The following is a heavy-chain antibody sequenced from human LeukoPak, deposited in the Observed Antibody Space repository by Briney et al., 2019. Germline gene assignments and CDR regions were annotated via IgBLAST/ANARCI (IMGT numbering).Heavy chain of an antibody. D-gene: IGHD2-2*01. CDR1: GGTFSSYA. J-gene: IGHJ6*03. CDR3: ARHDCSSTSCYPNPYYYYYMDV. V-gene: IGHV1-69*13. Sequence: SVKVSCKASGGTFSSYAISWVRQAPGQGLEWMGGIIPIFGTANYAQKFQGRVTITADESTSTAYMELSSLRSEDTAVYYCARHDCSSTSCYPNPYYYYYMDVWGKGTTVTISS. CDR2: IIPIFGTA.